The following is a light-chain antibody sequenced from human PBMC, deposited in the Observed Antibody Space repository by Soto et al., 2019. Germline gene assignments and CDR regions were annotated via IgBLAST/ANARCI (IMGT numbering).Light chain of an antibody. V-gene: IGKV3D-15*01. J-gene: IGKJ4*01. CDR3: QQYDDWPLT. Sequence: EIVMTQSPATLSVSPGERATLSCRASQSISSNLAWYQQKPGQSPRLLIYDSSTRATDIPARFSGSGSGTESTLTISSLQSEDFALYYCQQYDDWPLTFGGGTKVDIK. CDR1: QSISSN. CDR2: DSS.